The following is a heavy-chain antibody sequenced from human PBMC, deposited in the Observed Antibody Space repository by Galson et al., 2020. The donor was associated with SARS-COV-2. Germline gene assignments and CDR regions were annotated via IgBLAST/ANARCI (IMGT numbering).Heavy chain of an antibody. CDR3: ARRAAIGDTFDL. V-gene: IGHV5-51*01. D-gene: IGHD2-21*01. J-gene: IGHJ3*01. CDR2: IQPGYSDT. Sequence: GESLKISCMSSEYMYANYWIGLVRQVPGKGLEWIGIIQPGYSDTRYSPSFQGQVIIAVDKSINTAFLQWSSLKASDAAMYYGARRAAIGDTFDLWGQGTMVTVSS. CDR1: EYMYANYW.